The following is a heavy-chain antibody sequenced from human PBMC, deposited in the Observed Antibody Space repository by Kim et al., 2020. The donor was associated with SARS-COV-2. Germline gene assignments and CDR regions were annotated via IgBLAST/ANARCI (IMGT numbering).Heavy chain of an antibody. CDR1: GVSITTGTYY. CDR3: ARLATGRPNYYYGMDV. V-gene: IGHV4-39*02. CDR2: VYYNGNT. J-gene: IGHJ6*02. D-gene: IGHD2-8*02. Sequence: SETLSLTCTVSGVSITTGTYYWGWIRQPPGKGLEWIGSVYYNGNTYYNSARTIRFTLSVDTSHDHIALKLTSVTAADTAVYYCARLATGRPNYYYGMDVWGQGTTVTVSS.